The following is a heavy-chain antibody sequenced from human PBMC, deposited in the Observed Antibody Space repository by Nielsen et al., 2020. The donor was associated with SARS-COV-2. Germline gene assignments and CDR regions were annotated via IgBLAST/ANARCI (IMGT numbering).Heavy chain of an antibody. CDR1: GFIFRNYR. CDR2: INHDEIKT. J-gene: IGHJ4*02. Sequence: GESLKISCAASGFIFRNYRKNWVRQAPGRGMVWVSHINHDEIKTTYADSVKGRFTISRDNSQNTDYLQMNSLRAEDLAVYYCAKAYCYDNSGYYHLYMDFDSWGQGTLVTVSS. CDR3: AKAYCYDNSGYYHLYMDFDS. D-gene: IGHD3-22*01. V-gene: IGHV3-74*03.